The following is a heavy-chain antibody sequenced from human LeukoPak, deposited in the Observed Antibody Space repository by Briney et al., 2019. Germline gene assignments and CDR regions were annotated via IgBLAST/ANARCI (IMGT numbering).Heavy chain of an antibody. CDR2: ISGSGGST. J-gene: IGHJ4*02. Sequence: GGSLGLSCAASGFTFSSYAMSWVRQAPGKGLEWVSAISGSGGSTYYADSVKGRFTISRDNSKNTLYLQMNSLRAEDTAVYYCAKDLGYYYGSGSHLKYWGQGTLVTVSS. CDR3: AKDLGYYYGSGSHLKY. CDR1: GFTFSSYA. D-gene: IGHD3-10*01. V-gene: IGHV3-23*01.